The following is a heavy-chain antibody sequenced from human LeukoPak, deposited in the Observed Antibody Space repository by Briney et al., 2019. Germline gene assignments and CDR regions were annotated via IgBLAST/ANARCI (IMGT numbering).Heavy chain of an antibody. V-gene: IGHV4-30-2*01. CDR2: INHSGST. Sequence: SQTLSLTCTVSGGSISSGGYYWSWIRQPPGKGLEWLGEINHSGSTNYNPSLKSRVTISVDTSKNQFSLKLSSVTAADTAVYYCARGLKGYCSGGSCSWFDPWGQGTLVTVSS. CDR3: ARGLKGYCSGGSCSWFDP. CDR1: GGSISSGGYY. J-gene: IGHJ5*02. D-gene: IGHD2-15*01.